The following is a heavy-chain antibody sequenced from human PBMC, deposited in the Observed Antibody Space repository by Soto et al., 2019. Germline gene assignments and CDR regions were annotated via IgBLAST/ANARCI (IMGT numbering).Heavy chain of an antibody. V-gene: IGHV3-7*01. CDR1: GFTFSTYW. D-gene: IGHD3-10*01. J-gene: IGHJ4*02. Sequence: EVQLVESGGGLVQPGGSLRLSCVASGFTFSTYWMSWVRQAPGKGLEWVAYIRTDGGERNYVDSVKGRFTISRDNAKKSLDLPMNQLGADDTAVYCFAKRARRGGTDYLGQGTLVTVSS. CDR2: IRTDGGER. CDR3: AKRARRGGTDY.